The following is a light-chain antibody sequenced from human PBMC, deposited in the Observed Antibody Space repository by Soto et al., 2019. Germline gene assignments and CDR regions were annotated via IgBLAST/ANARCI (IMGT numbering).Light chain of an antibody. CDR1: QCVSSY. Sequence: EIVLTQSPATLSLSPGERATLSCRASQCVSSYLAWYQQKPGQAPRLLIYDASNRATGIPARFSGSGSGTDFTLTISSLEPEDFAVYYCQQRSNWPPLTFGGGTKVEMK. J-gene: IGKJ4*02. V-gene: IGKV3-11*01. CDR2: DAS. CDR3: QQRSNWPPLT.